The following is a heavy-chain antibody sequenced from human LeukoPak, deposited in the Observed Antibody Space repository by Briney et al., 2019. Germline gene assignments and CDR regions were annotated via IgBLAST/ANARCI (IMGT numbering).Heavy chain of an antibody. Sequence: GESLKISCKGSGYNFTNHWIGWVRQVPGKGLEWLGIIYPGDSDTRYSPSFQGQVTISADKSISTAFLQWRSLRASDTAMYYCARSALLDYWGQGTLVTVSS. CDR3: ARSALLDY. J-gene: IGHJ4*02. V-gene: IGHV5-51*01. CDR2: IYPGDSDT. CDR1: GYNFTNHW.